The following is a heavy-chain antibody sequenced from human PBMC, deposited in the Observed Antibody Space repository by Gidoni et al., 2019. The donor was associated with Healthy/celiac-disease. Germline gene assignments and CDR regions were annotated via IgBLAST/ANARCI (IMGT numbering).Heavy chain of an antibody. J-gene: IGHJ6*02. Sequence: QLQLQESGPGLVKPSETLSLNCTVSCGSLRRSSYYWGRIRQPPGKGLEWIGSIYYSGSTDYNPSLKSRVTISVDTSKNQFSLKLSSVTAADTAVYYCARHIGYCSGGSCYTGPYYYYGMDVWGQGTTVTVSS. V-gene: IGHV4-39*07. CDR2: IYYSGST. CDR1: CGSLRRSSYY. D-gene: IGHD2-15*01. CDR3: ARHIGYCSGGSCYTGPYYYYGMDV.